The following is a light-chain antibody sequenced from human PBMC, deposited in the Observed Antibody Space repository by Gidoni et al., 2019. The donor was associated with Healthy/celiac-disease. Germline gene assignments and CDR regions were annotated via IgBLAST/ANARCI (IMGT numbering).Light chain of an antibody. CDR2: QDS. J-gene: IGLJ2*01. Sequence: SYALTQPPSVSVSPGQTASITCPGDKLGDKYSCWYQQKPGQSPVMVIYQDSKRPSGIPERFSGSNSGNTATLTISGTQAMDEADDYCQACDSSTVVFGGGTKLTVL. CDR1: KLGDKY. V-gene: IGLV3-1*01. CDR3: QACDSSTVV.